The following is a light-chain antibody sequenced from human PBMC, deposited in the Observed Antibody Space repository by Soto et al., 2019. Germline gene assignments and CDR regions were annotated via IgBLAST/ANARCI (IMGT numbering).Light chain of an antibody. CDR3: GTWDSSLSAVV. CDR2: DNN. Sequence: QSVLTQPPSVSAAPGQKVTISCSGSSCNIGNNYVSWYQQLPGTAPKLLIYDNNNRPSVIPDRFSGANSDTSATLGINGLQTGDEADYYCGTWDSSLSAVVFGGGTQLTVL. V-gene: IGLV1-51*01. CDR1: SCNIGNNY. J-gene: IGLJ2*01.